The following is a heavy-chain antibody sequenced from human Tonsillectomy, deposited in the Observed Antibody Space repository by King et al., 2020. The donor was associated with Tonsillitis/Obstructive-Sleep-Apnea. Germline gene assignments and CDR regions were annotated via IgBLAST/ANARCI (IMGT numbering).Heavy chain of an antibody. V-gene: IGHV3-7*04. CDR3: ARVRITMVQGVIGHFDY. D-gene: IGHD3-10*01. CDR2: IKQDGSEK. CDR1: GFTFCSYW. J-gene: IGHJ4*02. Sequence: VQLVESGGGLVQPGGSLRLSCAASGFTFCSYWMSWVRQAPGKGLEWVANIKQDGSEKYYVDSVKGRFTISRDNAKNSLYLQMNSLRAEDTAVYYCARVRITMVQGVIGHFDYWGQGTLVTVSS.